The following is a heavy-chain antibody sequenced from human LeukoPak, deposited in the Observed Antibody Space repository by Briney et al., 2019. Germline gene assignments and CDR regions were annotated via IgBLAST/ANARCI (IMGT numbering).Heavy chain of an antibody. CDR3: ARGRKIYYGSGSTLYYFDY. D-gene: IGHD3-10*01. V-gene: IGHV3-48*03. J-gene: IGHJ4*02. CDR2: ISSSGSTI. CDR1: GFTFSSYE. Sequence: PGGSLRLSCAASGFTFSSYEMNWVRQAPGKGLEWVPYISSSGSTIYYADSVKGRLTISRDNAKNSLYLQMNSLRAEDTAVYYCARGRKIYYGSGSTLYYFDYWGQGTLVTVSS.